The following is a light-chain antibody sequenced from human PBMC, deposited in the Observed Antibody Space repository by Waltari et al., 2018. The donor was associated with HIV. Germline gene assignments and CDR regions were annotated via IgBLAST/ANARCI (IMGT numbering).Light chain of an antibody. CDR1: SSNTGSKY. CDR3: AAWDDSLSGGV. Sequence: QSVPTPPPSASGTPGQRVTISCSGSSSNTGSKYVYWYQQLPGTAHKLLIYRNNRRPSGVPVRFSGSKSGTSAALAISGLRSEDEAGYYCAAWDDSLSGGVFGGGTKLTVL. V-gene: IGLV1-47*01. CDR2: RNN. J-gene: IGLJ3*02.